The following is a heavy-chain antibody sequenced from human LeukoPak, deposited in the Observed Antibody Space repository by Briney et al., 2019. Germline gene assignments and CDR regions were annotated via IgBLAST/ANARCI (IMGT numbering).Heavy chain of an antibody. Sequence: SETLSLTCTVSGGSISSYYWSWIRQPPGKGLEWIGYIYNSGSTNHNPSLRSRVTISVDTSKNQFSLKLSSVTAADTAVYYCARGTTLNYWGQGTLVTVSS. CDR1: GGSISSYY. CDR3: ARGTTLNY. CDR2: IYNSGST. J-gene: IGHJ4*02. D-gene: IGHD2-2*01. V-gene: IGHV4-59*12.